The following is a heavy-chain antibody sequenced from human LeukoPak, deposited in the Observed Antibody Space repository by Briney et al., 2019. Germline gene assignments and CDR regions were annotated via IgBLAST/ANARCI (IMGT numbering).Heavy chain of an antibody. CDR1: GGSFSGYY. CDR3: ARVGSSGWYGWFDP. V-gene: IGHV4-34*01. CDR2: INHSGST. D-gene: IGHD6-19*01. J-gene: IGHJ5*02. Sequence: SETLSLTCAVYGGSFSGYYWSWIRQPPGKGLEWIGKINHSGSTNYNPSLKSRVTISVDTSKNQFSLKLSSVTAADTAVYYCARVGSSGWYGWFDPWGQGTLVTVSS.